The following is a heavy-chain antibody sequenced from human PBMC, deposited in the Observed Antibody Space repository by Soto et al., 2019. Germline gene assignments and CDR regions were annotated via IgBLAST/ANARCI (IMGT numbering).Heavy chain of an antibody. CDR2: ISYDGSNK. D-gene: IGHD3-9*01. CDR3: ARPTTYVLRYFDWLPPDYGMDV. V-gene: IGHV3-30-3*01. Sequence: PVGSLRLSCAASGFTFSSYAMHWVRQAPGKGLEWVAVISYDGSNKYYADSVKGRFTISRDNSKNTLYLQMNSLGAEDTAVYYCARPTTYVLRYFDWLPPDYGMDVWGQGTTVTVSS. J-gene: IGHJ6*02. CDR1: GFTFSSYA.